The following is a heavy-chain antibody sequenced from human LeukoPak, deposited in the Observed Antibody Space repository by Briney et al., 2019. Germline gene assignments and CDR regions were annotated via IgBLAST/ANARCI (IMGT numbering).Heavy chain of an antibody. CDR2: MYSSGST. CDR3: AREGRHGEVGY. V-gene: IGHV4-61*02. J-gene: IGHJ4*02. D-gene: IGHD4-17*01. CDR1: RGSISSGSYY. Sequence: SETLSLTCTESRGSISSGSYYWSWIRQSAGKGLEWIGRMYSSGSTNYNPSLKSRVTISGDTSKNQFFLKLSSVTAADTAVYYCAREGRHGEVGYWGQGTLVTVSS.